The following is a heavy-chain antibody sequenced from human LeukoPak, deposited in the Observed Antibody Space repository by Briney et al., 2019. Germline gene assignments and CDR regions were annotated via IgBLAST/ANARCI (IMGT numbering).Heavy chain of an antibody. V-gene: IGHV1-2*02. D-gene: IGHD2-15*01. CDR1: GYTFTDYY. CDR3: ARSDSYTWFDP. J-gene: IGHJ5*02. Sequence: GVSVQVSCKASGYTFTDYYIHWMRQAPGQGLEWMGWINPDSGGTSYAQKFQGRVTMTRDTSISTVCVELSRLRSDDTAVYYCARSDSYTWFDPWGQGTLVTVSS. CDR2: INPDSGGT.